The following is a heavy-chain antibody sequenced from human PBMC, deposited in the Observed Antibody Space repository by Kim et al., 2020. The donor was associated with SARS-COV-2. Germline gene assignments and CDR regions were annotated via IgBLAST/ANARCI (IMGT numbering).Heavy chain of an antibody. CDR1: GFTFSSYA. CDR2: ISGSGGST. J-gene: IGHJ4*02. CDR3: AKNPYQQLVSSYFDY. V-gene: IGHV3-23*01. Sequence: GGSLRLSCAASGFTFSSYAMSWVRQAPGKGLEWVSAISGSGGSTYYADSVKGRFTISRDNSKNTLYLQMNSLRAEDTAVYYCAKNPYQQLVSSYFDYWGQGTLVTVSS. D-gene: IGHD6-13*01.